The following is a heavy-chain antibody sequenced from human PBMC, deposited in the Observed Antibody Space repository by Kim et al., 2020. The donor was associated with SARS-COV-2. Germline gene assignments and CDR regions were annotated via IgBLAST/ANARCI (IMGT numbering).Heavy chain of an antibody. CDR1: GFTFSSYW. CDR3: ARNIYCGGDCYPIDAFDI. Sequence: GGSLRLSCAASGFTFSSYWMSWVRQAPGKGLEWVANIKQDGSEKYYVDSVKGRFTISRDNAKNSLYLQMNSLRAEDTAVYYCARNIYCGGDCYPIDAFDIWGQGTMVTVSS. D-gene: IGHD2-21*02. V-gene: IGHV3-7*01. CDR2: IKQDGSEK. J-gene: IGHJ3*02.